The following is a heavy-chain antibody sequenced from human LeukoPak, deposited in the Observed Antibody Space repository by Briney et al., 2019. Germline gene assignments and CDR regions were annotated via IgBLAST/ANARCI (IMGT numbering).Heavy chain of an antibody. CDR3: ARARAVTMVRGVITNNWFDP. J-gene: IGHJ5*02. Sequence: PSETLSLTCAVSGYSISSGYYWGWIRPPPGKGLEGIGSIYHSGSTYYNPSLKSRVTISVDTSKNQFSLKLSSVTAADTAVYYCARARAVTMVRGVITNNWFDPWGQGTLVTVSS. CDR2: IYHSGST. CDR1: GYSISSGYY. V-gene: IGHV4-38-2*01. D-gene: IGHD3-10*01.